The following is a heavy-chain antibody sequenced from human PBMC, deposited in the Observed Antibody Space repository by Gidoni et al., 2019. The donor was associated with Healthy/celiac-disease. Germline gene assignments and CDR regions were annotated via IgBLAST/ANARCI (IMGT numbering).Heavy chain of an antibody. CDR3: ASILGGITAGY. V-gene: IGHV1-2*02. CDR2: INPNSGCT. J-gene: IGHJ4*02. Sequence: QVQLVQSGAEVKTPGASVKVSCKASGYTFTGYYMHWVRQAPGQGLEWMVWINPNSGCTNYAQKFQGRVTMTRDTSISTSYMELSRLRSDDTSVYYCASILGGITAGYWGQGTLVTVSS. D-gene: IGHD3-16*01. CDR1: GYTFTGYY.